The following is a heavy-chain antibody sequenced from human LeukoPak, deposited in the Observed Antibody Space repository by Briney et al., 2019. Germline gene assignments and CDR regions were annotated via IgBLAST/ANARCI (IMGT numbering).Heavy chain of an antibody. Sequence: ASVKVSCKASGYTFTGYYMHWVRQAPGQGLEWMGWINPNSGGTNYAQKFQGRVTMTRDTSISTAYMELSRLRSDDTAVYYCARPGSSSRGWFDPWGQGTLVTVSS. CDR1: GYTFTGYY. CDR3: ARPGSSSRGWFDP. D-gene: IGHD6-13*01. CDR2: INPNSGGT. J-gene: IGHJ5*02. V-gene: IGHV1-2*02.